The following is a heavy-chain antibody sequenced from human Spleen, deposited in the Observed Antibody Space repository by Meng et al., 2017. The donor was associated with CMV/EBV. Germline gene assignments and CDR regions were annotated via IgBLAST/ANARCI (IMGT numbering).Heavy chain of an antibody. Sequence: GGSLRLSCADSGFTLSSHWMTWVRQAPGKGLEWVANIKQDGSERYYVDSVKGRFTISRDNAKNSVHLQMDNLRVDDTAVYYCARGDGWIFRHWGQGTLVTVSS. CDR3: ARGDGWIFRH. V-gene: IGHV3-7*01. CDR1: GFTLSSHW. CDR2: IKQDGSER. J-gene: IGHJ4*02. D-gene: IGHD2-2*03.